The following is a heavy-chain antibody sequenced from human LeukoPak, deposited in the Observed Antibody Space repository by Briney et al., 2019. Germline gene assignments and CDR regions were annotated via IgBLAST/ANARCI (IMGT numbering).Heavy chain of an antibody. CDR1: GXSILNYY. D-gene: IGHD6-19*01. J-gene: IGHJ4*02. CDR2: IYSTRDT. Sequence: PSETLSLTCTVSGXSILNYYWTWIRQPPGKGLEWIGYIYSTRDTNYNPSLKSRVSISADTSKNQFSLKLSSVTAADTAVYYCARIAVSSGWGYFDYWGQGTLVTASS. CDR3: ARIAVSSGWGYFDY. V-gene: IGHV4-59*01.